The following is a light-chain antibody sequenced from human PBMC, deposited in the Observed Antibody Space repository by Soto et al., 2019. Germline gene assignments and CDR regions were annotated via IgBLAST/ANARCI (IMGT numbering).Light chain of an antibody. Sequence: IVMTQSPATLSLSPGERATLSCRASQSVSSNLAWYQQKPGQAPRLLIYGASTRATGIPARFSGSGSGTEFTLTISSLQSEDCAVYDGQQYNNWPRTFGQGTKVDIK. V-gene: IGKV3-15*01. J-gene: IGKJ1*01. CDR1: QSVSSN. CDR3: QQYNNWPRT. CDR2: GAS.